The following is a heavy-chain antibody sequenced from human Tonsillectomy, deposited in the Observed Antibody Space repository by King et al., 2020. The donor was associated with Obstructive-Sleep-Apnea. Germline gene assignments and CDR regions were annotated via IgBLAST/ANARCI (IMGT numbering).Heavy chain of an antibody. D-gene: IGHD6-19*01. V-gene: IGHV3-9*01. CDR2: ISWNSGSI. CDR1: GFTFDDYA. Sequence: QLVQSGGGLVQPGRPLRLSCGASGFTFDDYAMHWVRQAPGKGLEWVSGISWNSGSIVYADSVKGRFTISRDNTKNSVYLQMNSLRGEDTAMYYCAKDIYSGWYEGHFEYWGQGALVTVSS. CDR3: AKDIYSGWYEGHFEY. J-gene: IGHJ4*02.